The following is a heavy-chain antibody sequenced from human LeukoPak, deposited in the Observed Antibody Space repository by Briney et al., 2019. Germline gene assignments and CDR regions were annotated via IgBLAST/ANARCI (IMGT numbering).Heavy chain of an antibody. J-gene: IGHJ6*03. CDR1: GGSISSGSYY. Sequence: SETLSLTCTVSGGSISSGSYYWSWIRQPAGKGLEWIGRIYTSGSTNYNPSLKSRVTISVDTSKNQFSLKLSSVTAADTAVYYCARGNSKLNYYYYYMDVWGKGTTVTVSS. CDR3: ARGNSKLNYYYYYMDV. CDR2: IYTSGST. V-gene: IGHV4-61*02. D-gene: IGHD4-11*01.